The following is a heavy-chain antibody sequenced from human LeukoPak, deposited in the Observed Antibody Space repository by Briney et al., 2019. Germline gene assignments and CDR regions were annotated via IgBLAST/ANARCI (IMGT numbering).Heavy chain of an antibody. D-gene: IGHD2-2*01. CDR3: AREEVVPAVMGAYFDY. Sequence: SQTLSLTCTVSGGSISSGDYYWSWIRQPPGKGLEWIGYIYYSGSTYYNPSLKSRVTISVDTSKNQFSLKLSSVTAADTAVYYCAREEVVPAVMGAYFDYWGQGTLVTVSS. CDR2: IYYSGST. J-gene: IGHJ4*02. CDR1: GGSISSGDYY. V-gene: IGHV4-30-4*08.